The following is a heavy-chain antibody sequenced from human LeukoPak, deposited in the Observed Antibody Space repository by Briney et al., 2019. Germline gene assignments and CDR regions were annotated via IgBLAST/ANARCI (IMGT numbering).Heavy chain of an antibody. CDR2: IYYSGST. J-gene: IGHJ6*03. CDR3: ARVYCNCASCYNDYYYHMDV. V-gene: IGHV4-39*07. D-gene: IGHD2-2*01. CDR1: GGSISSSNYY. Sequence: PSETLSLTCTVSGGSISSSNYYWGWIRQPPGKGLEWIGSIYYSGSTNYNPSLKSRVTISVDTSKNQFSLKLSSVTAADTAVYYCARVYCNCASCYNDYYYHMDVWGKGTTVTVSS.